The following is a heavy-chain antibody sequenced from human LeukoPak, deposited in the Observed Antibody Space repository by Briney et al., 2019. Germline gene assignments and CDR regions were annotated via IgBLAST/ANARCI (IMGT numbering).Heavy chain of an antibody. CDR1: GFTLSSYE. V-gene: IGHV3-48*03. CDR2: ISSSGSTI. D-gene: IGHD3-10*02. CDR3: YGRYNWFDP. Sequence: GGSLRLSCAASGFTLSSYEMNWVRQAPGKGLEWVSYISSSGSTIYYADSVKSRFTIYSDNAKNSLYLQMNSLRAEDTAVYYCYGRYNWFDPWGQGTLVTVSA. J-gene: IGHJ5*02.